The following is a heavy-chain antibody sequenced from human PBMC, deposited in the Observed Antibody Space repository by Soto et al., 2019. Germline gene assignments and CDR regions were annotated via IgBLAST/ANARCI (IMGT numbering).Heavy chain of an antibody. D-gene: IGHD5-12*01. Sequence: GGSLRLSCAASGFTFSSYGMHWVRQAPGKGLEWVAVISYDGSNKYYADSVKGRFTISRDNSKNTLYLQMNSLRAEDTAVYYCAKDSGYCNFDYWGQGTLVTVSS. V-gene: IGHV3-30*18. CDR2: ISYDGSNK. J-gene: IGHJ4*02. CDR3: AKDSGYCNFDY. CDR1: GFTFSSYG.